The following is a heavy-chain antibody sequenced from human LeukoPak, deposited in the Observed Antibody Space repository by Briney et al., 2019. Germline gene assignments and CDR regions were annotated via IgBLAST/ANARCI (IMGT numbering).Heavy chain of an antibody. V-gene: IGHV3-30*18. Sequence: GGSLRLSCAASGFTFSSYGMHWVRQAPGKGLEWVAVVSTGGGTQFYADSVKGRFTISRDNSKNTLYLQMSSLRAEDTAVYYCAKGYYDSDRGDYFDFWGQGTLVTVSS. CDR2: VSTGGGTQ. CDR3: AKGYYDSDRGDYFDF. D-gene: IGHD3-10*01. J-gene: IGHJ4*02. CDR1: GFTFSSYG.